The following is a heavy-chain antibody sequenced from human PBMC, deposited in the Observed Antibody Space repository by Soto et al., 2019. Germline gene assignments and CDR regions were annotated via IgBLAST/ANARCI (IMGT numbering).Heavy chain of an antibody. Sequence: PGGSLRLSCAASGFTFSSYGMHWVRQAPGKGLEWVAVISYDGSNKYYADSVKGRFTISRDNSKNTLYLQMNSLRAEDTAVYYCAKPYSEYLYYFAYWGQGTLVTGSS. J-gene: IGHJ4*02. CDR3: AKPYSEYLYYFAY. CDR1: GFTFSSYG. V-gene: IGHV3-30*18. CDR2: ISYDGSNK. D-gene: IGHD2-15*01.